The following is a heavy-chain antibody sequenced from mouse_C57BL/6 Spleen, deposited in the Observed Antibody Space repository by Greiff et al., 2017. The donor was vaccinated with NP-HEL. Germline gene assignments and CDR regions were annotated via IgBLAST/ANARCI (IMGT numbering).Heavy chain of an antibody. V-gene: IGHV14-1*01. CDR2: IDPEDGDT. CDR3: TSYYGTSYGADY. D-gene: IGHD1-1*01. CDR1: GFNIKDYY. Sequence: VQLQQSGAELVRPGASVKLSCTASGFNIKDYYMHWVKQRPEQGLEWIGRIDPEDGDTEYAPKFQGKATMTADTSSNTAYLQLSSLTSEDTAVYYCTSYYGTSYGADYWGQGTTLTVSS. J-gene: IGHJ2*01.